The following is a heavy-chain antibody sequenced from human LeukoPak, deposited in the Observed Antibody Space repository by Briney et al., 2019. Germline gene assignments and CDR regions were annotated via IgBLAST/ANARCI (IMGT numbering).Heavy chain of an antibody. CDR1: GYTFTDYH. CDR3: ARDIGQDNSGYRGCLDP. J-gene: IGHJ5*02. Sequence: ASVKVSCKASGYTFTDYHIHWVRQAPGQGLEWMGWINSKNGGTNYAQKFQGRVTMTRDTSISTAYMELSRLRSDDTAVYYCARDIGQDNSGYRGCLDPWGQGTLVTVSS. CDR2: INSKNGGT. V-gene: IGHV1-2*02. D-gene: IGHD3-22*01.